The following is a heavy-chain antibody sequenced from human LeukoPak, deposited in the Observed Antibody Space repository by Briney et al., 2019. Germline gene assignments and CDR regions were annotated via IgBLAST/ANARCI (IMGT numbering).Heavy chain of an antibody. J-gene: IGHJ4*02. D-gene: IGHD3-9*01. CDR3: ARGAGYFDWLSIKGYYFDY. CDR1: GYTFTSYE. V-gene: IGHV1-8*01. Sequence: ASVKVSCKASGYTFTSYEINWVRQATGQGLEWMGWMNPNSGNTGYAQKFQGRVTMTRNTSISTAYMELSSLRSEDTAVYYCARGAGYFDWLSIKGYYFDYWGQGTLVTVSS. CDR2: MNPNSGNT.